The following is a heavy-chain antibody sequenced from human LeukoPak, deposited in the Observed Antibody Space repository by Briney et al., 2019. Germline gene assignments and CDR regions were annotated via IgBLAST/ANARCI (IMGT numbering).Heavy chain of an antibody. CDR2: IYYSGST. CDR3: ARVRGGFDY. CDR1: GGSISSYY. J-gene: IGHJ4*02. V-gene: IGHV4-59*01. Sequence: SETLSLTRTVSGGSISSYYWSWIRQPPGKGLEWIGYIYYSGSTNYNPSLKSRVTISVDTSKNQFSLKLSSVTAADTAVYYCARVRGGFDYWGQGTLVTVSS. D-gene: IGHD3-16*01.